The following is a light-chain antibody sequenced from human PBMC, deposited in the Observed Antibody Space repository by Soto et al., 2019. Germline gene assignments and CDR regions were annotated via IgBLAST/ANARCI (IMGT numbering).Light chain of an antibody. J-gene: IGKJ1*01. Sequence: ESVLTQSPGTLSLSPGERATLSCRASQSVSSSFVAWFQQKPGQAPRLLIYGTSSRATGIPDRFSGSGSGTDFTLTINRLEPEDFAMYFCQQYGSSPWTFGQGTKVDIK. CDR2: GTS. CDR3: QQYGSSPWT. CDR1: QSVSSSF. V-gene: IGKV3-20*01.